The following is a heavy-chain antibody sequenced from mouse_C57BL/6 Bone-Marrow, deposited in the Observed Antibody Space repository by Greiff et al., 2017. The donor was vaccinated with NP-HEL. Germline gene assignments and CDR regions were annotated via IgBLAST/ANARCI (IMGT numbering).Heavy chain of an antibody. V-gene: IGHV1-69*01. D-gene: IGHD2-5*01. CDR1: GYTFTSYW. CDR2: IDPSDSYT. CDR3: AREGYSNSYYYAMDY. J-gene: IGHJ4*01. Sequence: QVQLQQPGAELVMPGASVKLSCKASGYTFTSYWMHWVKQRPGQGLEWIGEIDPSDSYTNYNQKFKGKSTLTVDKSSSTAYMQLSSLTSEDPAVYYCAREGYSNSYYYAMDYWGQGTSVTVSS.